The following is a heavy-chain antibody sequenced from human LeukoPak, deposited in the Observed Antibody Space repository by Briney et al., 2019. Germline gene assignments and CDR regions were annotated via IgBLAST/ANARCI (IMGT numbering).Heavy chain of an antibody. CDR2: ISYDGSNK. D-gene: IGHD4/OR15-4a*01. Sequence: GGSLRLSCAASGFTFSSYAMHWVRQAPGKGLEWVAVISYDGSNKYYADSVKGRFTISRDNSKNTLYLQMNSLRAEDTAVYYCSGADIPIDYWGQGTLVTVSS. CDR3: SGADIPIDY. J-gene: IGHJ4*02. V-gene: IGHV3-30*04. CDR1: GFTFSSYA.